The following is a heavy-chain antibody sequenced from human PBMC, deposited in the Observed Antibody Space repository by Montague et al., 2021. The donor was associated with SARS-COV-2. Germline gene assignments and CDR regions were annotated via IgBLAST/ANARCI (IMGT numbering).Heavy chain of an antibody. J-gene: IGHJ4*02. CDR3: ARAQNICFIANCVNYFDL. CDR1: GGSISSYY. V-gene: IGHV4-59*01. D-gene: IGHD2-21*01. CDR2: VHYTGST. Sequence: SETLSLTCAVSGGSISSYYWSWIRQSPGKGLEWIGYVHYTGSTKYNPSLKTRVTLSLDTPKNHFSLKLSSVTAADTAVYYCARAQNICFIANCVNYFDLWGLGALDTVSS.